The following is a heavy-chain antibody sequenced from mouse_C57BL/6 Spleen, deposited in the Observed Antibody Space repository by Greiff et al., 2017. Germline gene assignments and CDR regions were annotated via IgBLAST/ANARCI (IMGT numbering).Heavy chain of an antibody. CDR3: ARGDSNFFDY. CDR2: ISYDGSN. CDR1: GYSITSGYY. Sequence: EVQLQQSGPGLVKPSQSLSLTCSVTGYSITSGYYWNWIRQFPGNKLEWMGYISYDGSNNYNPSLKNRISINRDTSKNQFFLKLNSVTTEDTATYYCARGDSNFFDYWGQGTTLTVSS. V-gene: IGHV3-6*01. D-gene: IGHD2-5*01. J-gene: IGHJ2*01.